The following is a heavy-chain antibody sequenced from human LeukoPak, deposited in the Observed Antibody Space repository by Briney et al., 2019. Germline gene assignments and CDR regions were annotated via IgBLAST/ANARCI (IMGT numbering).Heavy chain of an antibody. Sequence: SVKVSCKAARRTFSSNPISWLRHAPGQGLEWMGRIIPIFGTANYAQKFQGRVTITADKSTSTAYMELRRMRSEDTSVYYCARDGSSSNDYWGQGTLVTVSS. D-gene: IGHD6-6*01. V-gene: IGHV1-69*06. J-gene: IGHJ4*02. CDR3: ARDGSSSNDY. CDR2: IIPIFGTA. CDR1: RRTFSSNP.